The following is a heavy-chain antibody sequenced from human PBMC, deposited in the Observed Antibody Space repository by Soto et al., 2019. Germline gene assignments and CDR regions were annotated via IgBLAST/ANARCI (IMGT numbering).Heavy chain of an antibody. D-gene: IGHD3-3*01. CDR3: AREGVGPYDVWSGYYVH. J-gene: IGHJ4*02. V-gene: IGHV3-30-3*01. CDR1: GFIFSQYV. Sequence: QVQLVETGGGVVQPGRSLRLSCTASGFIFSQYVMHWVRQAPGKGLEWVAIISYDATNQYYADSVRGRFTISRDNSNNTVYLQMNRLSAEDTAVYYCAREGVGPYDVWSGYYVHWGQGTLVTVSS. CDR2: ISYDATNQ.